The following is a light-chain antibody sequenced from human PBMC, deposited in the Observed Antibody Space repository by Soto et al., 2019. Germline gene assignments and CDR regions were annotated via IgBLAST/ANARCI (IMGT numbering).Light chain of an antibody. CDR2: KAS. CDR1: QTISSW. CDR3: QHYTSYPEA. Sequence: DIQVTQSASTLSGSVGDRVTIACRASQTISSWLAWYQQKPGKAPKLLIYKASTLKSGVPSRFSGSGSGTEFTLTISSLQPDDVATYYCQHYTSYPEAFGQGTKVDI. V-gene: IGKV1-5*03. J-gene: IGKJ1*01.